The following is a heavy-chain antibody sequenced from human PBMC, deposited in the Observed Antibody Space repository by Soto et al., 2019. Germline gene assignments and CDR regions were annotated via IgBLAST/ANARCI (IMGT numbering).Heavy chain of an antibody. V-gene: IGHV4-38-2*01. Sequence: SETLSLTCAVSGYSVSSGYYWGWIRQPPGKGLEWIGSIYHSGSTYYNPSLKSRVTISVDTSKNQFSLKLSSVTAADTAVYYCARAYYDFWSGYSWGQGTLVTVSS. CDR3: ARAYYDFWSGYS. CDR1: GYSVSSGYY. D-gene: IGHD3-3*01. CDR2: IYHSGST. J-gene: IGHJ4*02.